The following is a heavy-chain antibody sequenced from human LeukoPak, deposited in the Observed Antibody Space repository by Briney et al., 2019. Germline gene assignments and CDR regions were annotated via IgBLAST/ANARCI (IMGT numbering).Heavy chain of an antibody. V-gene: IGHV4-4*07. CDR3: AKNGQSGFSFDP. CDR1: GGSISSYY. D-gene: IGHD1-26*01. J-gene: IGHJ5*02. Sequence: PSETLSLTCTVSGGSISSYYWSWIRQPAGKGLEWIGRIYTSGSTNYNPSLKSRVTMSVNTSKNQFSLKLSSVTAADTAVYYCAKNGQSGFSFDPWGQGPLVTVSS. CDR2: IYTSGST.